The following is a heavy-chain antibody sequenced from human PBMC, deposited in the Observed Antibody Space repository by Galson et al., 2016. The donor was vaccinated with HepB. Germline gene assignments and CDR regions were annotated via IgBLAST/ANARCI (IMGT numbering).Heavy chain of an antibody. V-gene: IGHV1-69*13. D-gene: IGHD2-21*02. CDR1: GGTFYNYA. CDR2: VTPVFNTP. CDR3: ARRNCDVDCYFDY. J-gene: IGHJ4*02. Sequence: SVKVSCKASGGTFYNYAFSWVRQAPGQGLEWMGDVTPVFNTPNYAQNFQGRITITADESTSTAYIEVSNLRSEDKAVYYCARRNCDVDCYFDYWGQGTLVTVSS.